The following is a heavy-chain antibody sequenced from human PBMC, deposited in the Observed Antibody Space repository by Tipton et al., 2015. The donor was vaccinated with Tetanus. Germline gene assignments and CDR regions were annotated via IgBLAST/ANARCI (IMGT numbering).Heavy chain of an antibody. Sequence: LRLSCTVSGDSITSTKYSWNWIRQPPGKGLEWIGYVYHTGSTYYKPSLKSRVTMSVDRSMNQFSLNLNSVTAADTAVYYCAGVTAQRTELYFEHWGQGTQVTVSS. CDR3: AGVTAQRTELYFEH. CDR2: VYHTGST. CDR1: GDSITSTKYS. D-gene: IGHD2-8*02. V-gene: IGHV4-30-2*01. J-gene: IGHJ1*01.